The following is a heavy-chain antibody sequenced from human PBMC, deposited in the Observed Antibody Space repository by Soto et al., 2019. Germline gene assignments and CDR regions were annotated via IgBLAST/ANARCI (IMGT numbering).Heavy chain of an antibody. CDR2: INQHGSEK. V-gene: IGHV3-7*05. CDR3: ARDPSWGAFDI. J-gene: IGHJ3*02. Sequence: EVQLVESGGGLVQPGGSLRLSCAASGFTFSSYWMRWVREAPGKGLECVASINQHGSEKYYVDSVKGRFTISRDDARNSLFLQMNSLRAEDTAVYYCARDPSWGAFDIWGQGTMVTVSS. D-gene: IGHD1-26*01. CDR1: GFTFSSYW.